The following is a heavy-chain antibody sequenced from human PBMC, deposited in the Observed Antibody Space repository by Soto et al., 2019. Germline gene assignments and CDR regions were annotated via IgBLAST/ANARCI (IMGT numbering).Heavy chain of an antibody. Sequence: SETLSLTCTVSGGSISSSSYYWGWIRQPPGKGLEWIGSIYYSGSTYYNPSLKSRVTISVDTSKNQFSLKLSSVTAADTAVYYCARRGVGYCSGGSCYTVSWFDPWGQGTLVTVSS. CDR2: IYYSGST. CDR3: ARRGVGYCSGGSCYTVSWFDP. V-gene: IGHV4-39*01. D-gene: IGHD2-15*01. J-gene: IGHJ5*02. CDR1: GGSISSSSYY.